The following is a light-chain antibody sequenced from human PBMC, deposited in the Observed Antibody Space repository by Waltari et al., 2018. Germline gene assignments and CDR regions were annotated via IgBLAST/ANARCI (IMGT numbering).Light chain of an antibody. CDR1: QSISNW. V-gene: IGKV1-5*03. CDR3: QQYQSYPYT. CDR2: KAS. Sequence: DIQMTQSPSTLSAFAGDRVTITCRASQSISNWLAWYQQKPGRAPKLLIYKASNLYSGVASRFSGSGSGTEFTLTISGQQPDDFATYYCQQYQSYPYTLGQGTKLDIK. J-gene: IGKJ2*01.